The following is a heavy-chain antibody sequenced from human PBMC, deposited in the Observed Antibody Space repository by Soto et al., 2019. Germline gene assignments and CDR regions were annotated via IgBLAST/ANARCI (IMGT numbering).Heavy chain of an antibody. CDR3: AREPDGYSPP. Sequence: GGSLRLSCAASGFTFSSYEMNWVRQAPGKGLEWVSYISSSGSTIYYADSVKGRFTISRDNAKNSLYLQMNSLRAEDTAVYYCAREPDGYSPPWGQGTLVTVSS. V-gene: IGHV3-48*03. CDR2: ISSSGSTI. J-gene: IGHJ4*02. D-gene: IGHD4-4*01. CDR1: GFTFSSYE.